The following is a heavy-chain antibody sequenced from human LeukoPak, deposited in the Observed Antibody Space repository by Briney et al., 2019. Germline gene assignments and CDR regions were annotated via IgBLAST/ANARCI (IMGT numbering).Heavy chain of an antibody. V-gene: IGHV3-66*01. Sequence: GGSLRLSCAAPGFTVSGKYMSWVRPAPGKGLDWVSVFYSGDNTYYADSVKGRLTISRDNSKNTLYLQMNSLRAEDTAVYYCAKDAYYDSSGYTAAFDIWGQGTMVTVSS. CDR3: AKDAYYDSSGYTAAFDI. D-gene: IGHD3-22*01. J-gene: IGHJ3*02. CDR1: GFTVSGKY. CDR2: FYSGDNT.